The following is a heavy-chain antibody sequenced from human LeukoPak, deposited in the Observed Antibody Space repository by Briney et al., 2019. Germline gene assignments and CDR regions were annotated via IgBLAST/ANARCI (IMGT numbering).Heavy chain of an antibody. V-gene: IGHV3-74*03. D-gene: IGHD5-12*01. CDR1: GFTFSSYW. Sequence: GGSLRLSCAASGFTFSSYWMHWVRQAPGKGLMWVSRINSDGSSITYADSVKGRFTISRDNAKDTLYLQMNSLRVEDTAVYYCVREGRVSGYDFDCWGQGTLVTVSS. CDR3: VREGRVSGYDFDC. CDR2: INSDGSSI. J-gene: IGHJ4*02.